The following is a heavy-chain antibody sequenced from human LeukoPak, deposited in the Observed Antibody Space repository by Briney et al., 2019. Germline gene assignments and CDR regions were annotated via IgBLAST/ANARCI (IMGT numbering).Heavy chain of an antibody. CDR3: ARYYDPPVGDAFDI. CDR2: INPDGSEK. J-gene: IGHJ3*02. CDR1: GFRFGSDW. D-gene: IGHD3-16*01. Sequence: PGGSLRLSCAASGFRFGSDWMIWVRQAPGKGLEWVANINPDGSEKYYVDSVKGRFTISRDNGKNPLYLQLNSLRADDTAVYYCARYYDPPVGDAFDIWGQGTLVTVSS. V-gene: IGHV3-7*01.